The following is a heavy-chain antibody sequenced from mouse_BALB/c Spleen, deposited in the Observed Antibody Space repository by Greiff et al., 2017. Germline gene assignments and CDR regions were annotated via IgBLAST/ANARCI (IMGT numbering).Heavy chain of an antibody. Sequence: QVQLKQSGAELVRPGSSVKISCKASGYAFSSYWMNWVKQRPGQGLEWIGQIYPGDGDTNYNGKFKGKATLTADKSSSTAYMQLSSLTSEDSAVYFCARLDYDGYWGQGTTLTVSS. J-gene: IGHJ2*01. CDR1: GYAFSSYW. CDR3: ARLDYDGY. CDR2: IYPGDGDT. D-gene: IGHD2-4*01. V-gene: IGHV1-80*01.